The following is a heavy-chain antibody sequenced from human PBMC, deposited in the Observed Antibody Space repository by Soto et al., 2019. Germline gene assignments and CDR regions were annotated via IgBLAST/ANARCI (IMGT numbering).Heavy chain of an antibody. CDR1: GFTFDDYA. CDR2: ISWNSGSV. D-gene: IGHD3-22*01. V-gene: IGHV3-9*01. J-gene: IGHJ4*02. Sequence: EVQLVESGGGLVQPGRSLRLSCAASGFTFDDYAMHWVRQAPGKGLEWVSGISWNSGSVGYADSVKGRFTISRDNAKNSLYLQMTSLRAEDTAFYYCAKGLTTYDSSGHYFDFWGQGTLVTVSS. CDR3: AKGLTTYDSSGHYFDF.